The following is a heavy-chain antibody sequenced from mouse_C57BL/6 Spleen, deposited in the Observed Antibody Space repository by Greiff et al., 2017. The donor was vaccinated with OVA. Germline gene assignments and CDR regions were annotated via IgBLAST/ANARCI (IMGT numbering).Heavy chain of an antibody. CDR3: ASRHWDY. D-gene: IGHD4-1*01. J-gene: IGHJ2*01. Sequence: VQLQQSGPELVKPGASVKISCKASGYAFSSSWMNWVKQRPGKGLEWIGRIYPGDGDTNYNGKFKGKATLTADKSSSTAYMQLSSLTSEDAAVYFCASRHWDYWGQGTTLTVSS. V-gene: IGHV1-82*01. CDR1: GYAFSSSW. CDR2: IYPGDGDT.